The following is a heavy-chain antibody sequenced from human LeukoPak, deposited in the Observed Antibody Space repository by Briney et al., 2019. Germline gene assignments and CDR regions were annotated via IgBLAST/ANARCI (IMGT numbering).Heavy chain of an antibody. V-gene: IGHV1-18*01. CDR2: ISAYNGNT. CDR3: ARMRSNRMAAAGNHFDY. CDR1: GYTFTSYG. Sequence: VASVKVSCKASGYTFTSYGISWVRQAPGQGLEWLGWISAYNGNTNYAQKLQGRVTMTTDTSTSTAYMELRSLRSDDTAVYYCARMRSNRMAAAGNHFDYWGQGTLVTVSS. D-gene: IGHD6-13*01. J-gene: IGHJ4*02.